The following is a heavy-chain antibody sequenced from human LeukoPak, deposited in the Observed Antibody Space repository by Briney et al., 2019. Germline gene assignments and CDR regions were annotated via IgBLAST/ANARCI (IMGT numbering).Heavy chain of an antibody. Sequence: GGSLRLSCAASGFTFSTYAMSWVRQAPGKGLEWVSAISRSGGTTYYADSVKGRFTISRDNSKNTLYLQMNSLRAEDTAVYYCAKESDSTHSYNWFDPWGQGTLVTVSS. CDR2: ISRSGGTT. V-gene: IGHV3-23*01. CDR3: AKESDSTHSYNWFDP. D-gene: IGHD3-22*01. CDR1: GFTFSTYA. J-gene: IGHJ5*02.